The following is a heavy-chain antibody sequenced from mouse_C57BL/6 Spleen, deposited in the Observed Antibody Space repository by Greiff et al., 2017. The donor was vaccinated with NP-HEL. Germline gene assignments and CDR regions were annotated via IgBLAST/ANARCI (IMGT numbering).Heavy chain of an antibody. CDR1: GFTFSSYG. J-gene: IGHJ2*01. CDR3: ARHGELGREGDY. Sequence: EVQLVESGGDLVKPGGSLKLSCAASGFTFSSYGMSWVRQTPDKRLEWVATISSGGSYTYYPDSVKGRFTISRDNAKNTLYLQMSSLKSEDTAMYYCARHGELGREGDYWGQGTTLTVSS. V-gene: IGHV5-6*01. CDR2: ISSGGSYT. D-gene: IGHD4-1*01.